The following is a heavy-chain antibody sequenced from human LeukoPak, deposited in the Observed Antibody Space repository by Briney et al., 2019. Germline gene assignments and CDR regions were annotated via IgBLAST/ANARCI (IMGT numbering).Heavy chain of an antibody. J-gene: IGHJ3*02. CDR2: INWNSDKI. Sequence: PGGSLRLSCAASGFTFNDHAMYWVRQPPGKGLEWVPGINWNSDKIGYADSVKGRFTISRDDAKNSLFLQMNSLRAEDTALYYCARASYYYDTTGLGAVDIWGQGTRVTVSS. D-gene: IGHD3-22*01. CDR3: ARASYYYDTTGLGAVDI. CDR1: GFTFNDHA. V-gene: IGHV3-9*01.